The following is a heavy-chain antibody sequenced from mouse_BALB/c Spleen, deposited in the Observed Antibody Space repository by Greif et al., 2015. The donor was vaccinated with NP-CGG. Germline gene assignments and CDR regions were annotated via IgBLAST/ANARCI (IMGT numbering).Heavy chain of an antibody. J-gene: IGHJ3*01. V-gene: IGHV1-80*01. CDR2: IYPGDGDT. D-gene: IGHD3-3*01. CDR1: GYAFSSYW. CDR3: ARRGRGWFAY. Sequence: VQLQQSGAELVRPGSSVKISCKASGYAFSSYWMNWVKQRPGQGLEWIGQIYPGDGDTNYNGKFKGKATLTADKSSSTAYMQLSSLTSEDSAVYFCARRGRGWFAYWGQGTLVTVSA.